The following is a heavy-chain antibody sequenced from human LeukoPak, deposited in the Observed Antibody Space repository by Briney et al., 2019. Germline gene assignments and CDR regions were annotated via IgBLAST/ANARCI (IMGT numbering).Heavy chain of an antibody. CDR1: GFSFSSYA. CDR2: ISGRGGST. Sequence: PGGSLRLSCAASGFSFSSYAMSWVRQAPGKGLEWVSGISGRGGSTYYADSVKGRFTISRDTSKNTLNLQMKSLRAEDTAVYYCAITQGVSYPARFEYWGQGTLVTVSS. J-gene: IGHJ4*02. CDR3: AITQGVSYPARFEY. V-gene: IGHV3-23*01. D-gene: IGHD3-16*02.